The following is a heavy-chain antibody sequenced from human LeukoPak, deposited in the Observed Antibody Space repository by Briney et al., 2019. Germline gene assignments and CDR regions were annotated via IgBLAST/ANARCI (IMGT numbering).Heavy chain of an antibody. CDR1: GDFITSSGYY. V-gene: IGHV4-31*03. Sequence: SETLSLTCNVSGDFITSSGYYWSWIRQHPGKGLEWIGYIYHSGTTYYNPSLKSRATISLDTSTNQFSLRLTFVTAADTAVYFCARDKTVGATNYCYGIDVWGQGTTVTVSS. J-gene: IGHJ6*02. CDR2: IYHSGTT. D-gene: IGHD1-26*01. CDR3: ARDKTVGATNYCYGIDV.